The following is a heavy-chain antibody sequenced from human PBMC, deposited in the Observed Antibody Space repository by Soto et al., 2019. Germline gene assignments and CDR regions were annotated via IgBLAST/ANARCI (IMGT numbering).Heavy chain of an antibody. CDR2: ISESGTVT. V-gene: IGHV3-23*01. J-gene: IGHJ6*02. Sequence: EVQLLESGGGLVQPGGSLRLSCAASGFTFSSYAMKWVRQAPGKGLEWVSLISESGTVTYYADSVKGRFTISRDNSGNTLFLQMYSLRAEDTAVYYCARYIPGVRYYGMDVWGQGTTVTVSS. CDR3: ARYIPGVRYYGMDV. CDR1: GFTFSSYA. D-gene: IGHD2-2*01.